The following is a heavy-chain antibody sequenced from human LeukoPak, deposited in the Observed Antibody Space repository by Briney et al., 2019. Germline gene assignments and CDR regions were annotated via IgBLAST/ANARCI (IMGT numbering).Heavy chain of an antibody. CDR2: ISGSGGST. CDR1: GFTFSSYA. Sequence: PGGSLRLSCAASGFTFSSYAMSWVRQAPGKGLEWVSAISGSGGSTYYADSVKGRFTISRDNSKNTLYPQMNSLRAEDTAVYYCAKAGERQEYYFDYWGQGTLVTVSS. V-gene: IGHV3-23*01. J-gene: IGHJ4*02. CDR3: AKAGERQEYYFDY. D-gene: IGHD3-10*01.